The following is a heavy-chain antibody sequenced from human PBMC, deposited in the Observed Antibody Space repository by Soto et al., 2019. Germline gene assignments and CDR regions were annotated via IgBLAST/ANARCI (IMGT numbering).Heavy chain of an antibody. CDR2: TYYRSRWYN. J-gene: IGHJ4*02. Sequence: SQTLSLTCVISGDSVSSNSAAWNWIRQSPSRGLEWLGRTYYRSRWYNDYAVSVRSRITVNADTSKNQFSLHLNSVTPEDTAVYYCARDRFQYSSGWYGEIDYWGQGTLVTVSS. CDR3: ARDRFQYSSGWYGEIDY. V-gene: IGHV6-1*01. CDR1: GDSVSSNSAA. D-gene: IGHD6-19*01.